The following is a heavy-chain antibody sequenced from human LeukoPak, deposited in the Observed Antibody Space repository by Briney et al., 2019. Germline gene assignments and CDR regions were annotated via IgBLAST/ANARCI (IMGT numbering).Heavy chain of an antibody. CDR3: ARVGGYSYGRRGYYFDY. Sequence: GGSLRLSCAASGFTFSSYAMSWVRQAPGKGLEWVSAISGSGGSTYYADSVKGRFTISRDNSKNTLYLQMNSLRAEDTAVYYCARVGGYSYGRRGYYFDYWGQGTLVTVSS. D-gene: IGHD5-18*01. V-gene: IGHV3-23*01. CDR1: GFTFSSYA. J-gene: IGHJ4*02. CDR2: ISGSGGST.